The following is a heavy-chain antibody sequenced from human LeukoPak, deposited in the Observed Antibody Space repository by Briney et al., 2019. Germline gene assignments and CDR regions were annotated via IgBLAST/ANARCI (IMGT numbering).Heavy chain of an antibody. CDR2: INHSGST. J-gene: IGHJ6*03. Sequence: SETLSLTCTVSGGSISSYYWSWIRQPPGKGLEWIGEINHSGSTNYNPSLKSRVTISVDTSKNQFSLKLSSVAAADTAVYYCARLGPYCSSTSCYDDYYYYMDVWGKGTTVTISS. V-gene: IGHV4-34*01. CDR1: GGSISSYY. D-gene: IGHD2-2*01. CDR3: ARLGPYCSSTSCYDDYYYYMDV.